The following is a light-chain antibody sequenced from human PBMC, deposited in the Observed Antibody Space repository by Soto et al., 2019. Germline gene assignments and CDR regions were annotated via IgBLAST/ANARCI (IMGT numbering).Light chain of an antibody. J-gene: IGKJ1*01. V-gene: IGKV1-5*01. CDR2: DAS. CDR3: QQYNTYWT. CDR1: QSIGTW. Sequence: DIQMSQSPSTLSASVGDRVTITCRASQSIGTWLAWYQQKPGKAPNLLISDASSLESGVPSRFSGSGSGTEFTLTISSLQPNDFATYSCQQYNTYWTFGQGTKVDIK.